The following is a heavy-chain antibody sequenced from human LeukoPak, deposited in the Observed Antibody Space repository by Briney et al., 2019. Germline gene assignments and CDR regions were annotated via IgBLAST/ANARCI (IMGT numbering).Heavy chain of an antibody. D-gene: IGHD1-26*01. V-gene: IGHV1-18*01. CDR3: ARAGKYSGSYSSIFDY. CDR1: GYTFTSYG. CDR2: ISAYNGDT. Sequence: ASVKVSXKASGYTFTSYGISWVRQAPGQGLEWMGWISAYNGDTNYAQKLQGRVTMTTDTSTSTAYMELRSPRSDDTAVYYCARAGKYSGSYSSIFDYWGQGTLVTVSS. J-gene: IGHJ4*02.